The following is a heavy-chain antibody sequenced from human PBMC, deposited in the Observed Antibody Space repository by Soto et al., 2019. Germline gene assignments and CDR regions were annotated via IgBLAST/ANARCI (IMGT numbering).Heavy chain of an antibody. CDR2: INYSGST. CDR3: ARGRTLVREVTINRAFYYCRMDL. V-gene: IGHV4-34*01. CDR1: GRTFSDLY. Sequence: SDSLSHTFLHFGRTFSDLYWSRIRQPPAIGLEWIGEINYSGSTNYNPSLESRVTISVDTSKNQLSLKLSSVTAADTAIYYCARGRTLVREVTINRAFYYCRMDLWAQGT. D-gene: IGHD3-10*01. J-gene: IGHJ6*02.